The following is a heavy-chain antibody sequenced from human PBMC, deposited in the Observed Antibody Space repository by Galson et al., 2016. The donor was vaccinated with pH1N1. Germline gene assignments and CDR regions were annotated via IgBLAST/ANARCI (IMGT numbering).Heavy chain of an antibody. J-gene: IGHJ4*02. CDR1: GFNFGDYA. Sequence: SLRLSCATSGFNFGDYAMSWVRQAPGKGLQWVGFIRTKAHGGTTEYAASVKGRFIISRDDSKNIAYLQVNSLKTEDTAVYYCARGLREIDYWGQGTLVAVSS. V-gene: IGHV3-49*04. CDR2: IRTKAHGGTT. CDR3: ARGLREIDY.